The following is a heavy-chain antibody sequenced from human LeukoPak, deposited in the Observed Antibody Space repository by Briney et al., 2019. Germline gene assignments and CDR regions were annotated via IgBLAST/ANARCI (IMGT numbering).Heavy chain of an antibody. D-gene: IGHD6-19*01. CDR2: ISSSSSCI. Sequence: GGSQRLSCAASGFTFSTYSMNWVRRAPGKGLEWVSYISSSSSCIAYADSVKGRFTLYRDNAKNSLYLQMNSLRAEDTAVYYCGRDRSSVVAGIGYWGQGTLVTVSS. J-gene: IGHJ4*02. CDR1: GFTFSTYS. V-gene: IGHV3-21*01. CDR3: GRDRSSVVAGIGY.